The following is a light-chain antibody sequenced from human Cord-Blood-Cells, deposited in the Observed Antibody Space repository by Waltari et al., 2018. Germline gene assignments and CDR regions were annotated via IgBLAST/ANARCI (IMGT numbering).Light chain of an antibody. CDR1: RSDVGSYNL. CDR3: CSYAGSSTVV. J-gene: IGLJ2*01. CDR2: EGS. Sequence: QSALTQPASVSGSPGQSITLSCTGTRSDVGSYNLVSWYQQLPGKAPNLMIYEGSKRPSGVSNRVSGSKSGNTASLTISGLQAEDEADYYCCSYAGSSTVVFGGGTKLTVL. V-gene: IGLV2-23*01.